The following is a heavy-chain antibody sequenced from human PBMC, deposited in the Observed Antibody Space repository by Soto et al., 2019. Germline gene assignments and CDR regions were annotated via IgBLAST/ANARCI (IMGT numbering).Heavy chain of an antibody. J-gene: IGHJ6*02. CDR2: IVVGSGNT. CDR3: AAGYCSGGICYSGYYSDMDV. V-gene: IGHV1-58*01. Sequence: SVKVSCKASGFTFINSAVHWVRQARGQRLELIGWIVVGSGNTNYAQRFQERVTITRDMSTNTAYMELSSLRSEDTAVYYCAAGYCSGGICYSGYYSDMDVWGQGTTVTVYS. CDR1: GFTFINSA. D-gene: IGHD2-15*01.